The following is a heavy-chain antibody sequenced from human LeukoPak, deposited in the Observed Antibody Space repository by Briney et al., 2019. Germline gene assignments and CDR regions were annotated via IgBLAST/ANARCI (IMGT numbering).Heavy chain of an antibody. V-gene: IGHV1-46*01. CDR1: GYTFTSYY. CDR3: ARARVRNWSDY. J-gene: IGHJ4*02. CDR2: INPSGGST. Sequence: ASVKVSCKASGYTFTSYYMHWVRQAPGQGLEWMGIINPSGGSTSYAQKFQGRVTMTRDMSTSTVYMELSSLRSEDTAVYYCARARVRNWSDYWGQGTLVTVSS.